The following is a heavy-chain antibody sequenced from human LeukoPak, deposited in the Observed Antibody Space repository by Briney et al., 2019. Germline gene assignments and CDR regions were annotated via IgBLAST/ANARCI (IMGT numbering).Heavy chain of an antibody. J-gene: IGHJ4*02. CDR3: ASNSIAVAGYDY. D-gene: IGHD6-19*01. V-gene: IGHV3-23*01. Sequence: GGSLRLSCAASGFTFSSYAMTWVRQAPGKGLEWVSVISGSGVNTYYADSVKGRFTISRDNAKNSLYLQMNSLRAEDTAVYYCASNSIAVAGYDYWGQGTLVTVSS. CDR2: ISGSGVNT. CDR1: GFTFSSYA.